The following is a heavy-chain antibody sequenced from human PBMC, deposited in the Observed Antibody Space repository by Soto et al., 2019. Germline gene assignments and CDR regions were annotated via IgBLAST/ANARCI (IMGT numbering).Heavy chain of an antibody. J-gene: IGHJ6*02. D-gene: IGHD2-8*01. CDR1: GGSISSYY. V-gene: IGHV4-59*01. CDR3: ARGKYVDV. Sequence: ASETLSLTCTVSGGSISSYYWSWIRQPPGKGLEWIGYIYYSGSTNYNPSLKSRVTISVDTSKNQFSLKLSSVTAADTAVYYCARGKYVDVWGQGTTVTVSS. CDR2: IYYSGST.